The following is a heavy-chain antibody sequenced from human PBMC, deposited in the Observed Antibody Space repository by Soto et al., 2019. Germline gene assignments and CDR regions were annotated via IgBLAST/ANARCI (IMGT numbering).Heavy chain of an antibody. D-gene: IGHD3-22*01. Sequence: VGSLRLSCAASGFTFGIYAMSWVRQAPGTGLEWVSAISGTADNTYYADSVKGRFTISRDNSKNTLYLQMNSLRAEDTAVYYCAKGRITMIVVVITGAFDIWSQGTMVTVSS. V-gene: IGHV3-23*01. CDR3: AKGRITMIVVVITGAFDI. CDR2: ISGTADNT. J-gene: IGHJ3*02. CDR1: GFTFGIYA.